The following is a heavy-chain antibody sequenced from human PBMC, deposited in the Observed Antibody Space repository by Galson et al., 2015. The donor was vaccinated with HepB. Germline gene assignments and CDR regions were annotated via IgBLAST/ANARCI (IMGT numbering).Heavy chain of an antibody. CDR2: IYPGDSDT. J-gene: IGHJ6*02. Sequence: QSGAEVKKPGESLKISCKGSGYSFTSDWIGWVRQMPGKGLEWMGIIYPGDSDTRYSPSFQGQVTISADKSISTAYLQWSSLKASDTAMYYCARHLVVYGILTVGTHYYYGLDVWGQGTTVTVSS. CDR3: ARHLVVYGILTVGTHYYYGLDV. D-gene: IGHD3-9*01. V-gene: IGHV5-51*01. CDR1: GYSFTSDW.